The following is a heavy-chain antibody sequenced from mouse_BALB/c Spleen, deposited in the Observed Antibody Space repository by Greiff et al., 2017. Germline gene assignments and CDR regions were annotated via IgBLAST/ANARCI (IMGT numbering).Heavy chain of an antibody. J-gene: IGHJ2*01. D-gene: IGHD2-3*01. CDR1: GYSFTGYF. Sequence: EVKLMESGPELVKPGASVKISCKASGYSFTGYFMNWVLQSHGKSLEWIGRINPYNGDTFYNQKFKGKDTLTVDKSSSTAHLELLSLASEDSAVYYCARGWLLRGVFDYWGQGTTLTVSS. V-gene: IGHV1-20*02. CDR3: ARGWLLRGVFDY. CDR2: INPYNGDT.